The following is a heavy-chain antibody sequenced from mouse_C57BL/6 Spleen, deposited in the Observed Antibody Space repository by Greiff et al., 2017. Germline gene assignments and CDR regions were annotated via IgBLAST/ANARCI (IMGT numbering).Heavy chain of an antibody. CDR3: ARGDSNHEGFAY. D-gene: IGHD2-5*01. J-gene: IGHJ3*01. CDR2: INPYNGGT. Sequence: VQLQQSGPVLVKPGASVKMSCKASGYTFTDYYMNWVKQSHGKSLEWIGVINPYNGGTSYNQKFKGKATLTVDKSSSTAYMELNSLTSEDSAVYYCARGDSNHEGFAYWGQGTLVTVSA. V-gene: IGHV1-19*01. CDR1: GYTFTDYY.